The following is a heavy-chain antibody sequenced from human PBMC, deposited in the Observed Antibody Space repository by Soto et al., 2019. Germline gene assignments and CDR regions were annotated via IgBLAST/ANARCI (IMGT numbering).Heavy chain of an antibody. CDR1: GYPFTGYY. D-gene: IGHD2-15*01. CDR2: VSPKTGET. Sequence: QVQLVQSGSEVKKPGASVTVSCKASGYPFTGYYIHWVRQAPGQGPEWMGWVSPKTGETNYVQKFQGRVTMTPETSTSTAYLEVTRLRSDDTAVYYCARRPMWRQVAQDYGMDVWGHGTTVTVS. J-gene: IGHJ6*02. V-gene: IGHV1-2*02. CDR3: ARRPMWRQVAQDYGMDV.